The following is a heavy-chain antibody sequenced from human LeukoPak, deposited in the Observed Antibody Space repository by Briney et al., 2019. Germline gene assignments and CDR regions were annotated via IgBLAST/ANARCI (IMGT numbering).Heavy chain of an antibody. D-gene: IGHD5-12*01. Sequence: GASVKVSCKASGYTFTSYGISWVRQAPGQGLEWMGWISAYNGNTNYAQKLQGRVTMTTDTSTSTAYMELRSLRSDDTAVYYCARRASYYSGHDQYYYGMDVWGKGTTVTVSS. CDR1: GYTFTSYG. V-gene: IGHV1-18*04. J-gene: IGHJ6*04. CDR2: ISAYNGNT. CDR3: ARRASYYSGHDQYYYGMDV.